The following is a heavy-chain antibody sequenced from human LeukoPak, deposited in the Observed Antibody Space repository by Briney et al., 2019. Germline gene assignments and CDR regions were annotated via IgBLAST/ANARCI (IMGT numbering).Heavy chain of an antibody. J-gene: IGHJ5*02. CDR2: INPNSGGT. D-gene: IGHD3-3*01. Sequence: ASVKVSCKASGYTFTGYYMHWVRQAPGQGLEWMGWINPNSGGTNYAQNFQGRLTLTRDTSTSTAYMEMNRLRSDDTAVYYCARFLLADTSWFDPWGRGTLVIVSS. CDR3: ARFLLADTSWFDP. CDR1: GYTFTGYY. V-gene: IGHV1-2*02.